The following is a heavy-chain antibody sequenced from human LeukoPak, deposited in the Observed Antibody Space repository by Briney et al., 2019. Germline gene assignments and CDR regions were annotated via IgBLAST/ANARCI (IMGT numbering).Heavy chain of an antibody. D-gene: IGHD2-15*01. Sequence: QPGGSLRLSCAVSGFSVDYTYMTWVRQAPGKGLEWVSIIYSGDGTYYADSVKGRFNISRHNSKNTLYLQMNRLSLDDTAVYYCAREGVVGAFDIWGQGTMVTVSS. V-gene: IGHV3-53*04. J-gene: IGHJ3*02. CDR2: IYSGDGT. CDR3: AREGVVGAFDI. CDR1: GFSVDYTY.